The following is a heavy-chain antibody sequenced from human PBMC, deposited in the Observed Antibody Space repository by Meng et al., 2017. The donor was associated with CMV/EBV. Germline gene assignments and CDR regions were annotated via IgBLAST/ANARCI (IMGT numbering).Heavy chain of an antibody. D-gene: IGHD2-2*01. Sequence: WVRQAPGQGLEWMGWISAYNGNTNYAQKLQGRVTMTTDTSTSTAYMELRSLRSDDTAVYYCARESLHDIVVVPAEYWDYYYYGMDVWGQGTTVTVSS. CDR3: ARESLHDIVVVPAEYWDYYYYGMDV. CDR2: ISAYNGNT. V-gene: IGHV1-18*01. J-gene: IGHJ6*02.